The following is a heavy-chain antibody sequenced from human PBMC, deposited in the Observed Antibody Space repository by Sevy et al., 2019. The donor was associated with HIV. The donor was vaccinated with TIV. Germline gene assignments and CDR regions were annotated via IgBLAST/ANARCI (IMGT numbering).Heavy chain of an antibody. Sequence: GGSLRLSCAASGFTLSDYAMNWIRQTPGKGLEWIAFVSRTRNFIYYADSVRGRFTISRDNAKDSLYLQMISLRADDTAVYYCARDEGMEVIGSIYKYHFYGFDVWGLGTTVTVSS. D-gene: IGHD3-10*01. CDR2: VSRTRNFI. CDR1: GFTLSDYA. V-gene: IGHV3-11*01. J-gene: IGHJ6*02. CDR3: ARDEGMEVIGSIYKYHFYGFDV.